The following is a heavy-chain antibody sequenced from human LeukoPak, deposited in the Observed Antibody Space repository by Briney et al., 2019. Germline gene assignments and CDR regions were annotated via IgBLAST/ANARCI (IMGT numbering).Heavy chain of an antibody. CDR2: INPSGGST. J-gene: IGHJ6*02. D-gene: IGHD3-22*01. CDR3: ARDGPVSPSSGYYYGMDV. V-gene: IGHV1-46*01. CDR1: GYTFTSYY. Sequence: ASVKVSCKASGYTFTSYYMHWVRQAPGQGLEWMGIINPSGGSTSYAQKFQGRVTMTRDTSTSTVYMELSSLRSEDTAVYCCARDGPVSPSSGYYYGMDVWGQGTTVTVSS.